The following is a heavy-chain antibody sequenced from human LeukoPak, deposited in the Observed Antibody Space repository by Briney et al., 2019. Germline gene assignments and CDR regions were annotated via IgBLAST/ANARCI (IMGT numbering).Heavy chain of an antibody. CDR3: AILGDGSFDY. D-gene: IGHD5-24*01. CDR1: GFPFSSSW. CDR2: IKQDGSEQ. Sequence: GGSLRLSCAASGFPFSSSWVSWVGQAPGKGLEWVANIKQDGSEQYYVDSVRGRFTISRDNAKNSLYLQMTSLRVEDTAVYYCAILGDGSFDYWGQGSLVTVSS. J-gene: IGHJ4*02. V-gene: IGHV3-7*01.